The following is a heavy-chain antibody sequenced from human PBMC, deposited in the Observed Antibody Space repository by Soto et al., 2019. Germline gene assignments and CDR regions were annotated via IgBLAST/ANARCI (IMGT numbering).Heavy chain of an antibody. CDR3: AAALGGQVKDYF. CDR1: GFTFNIYA. V-gene: IGHV3-23*01. CDR2: ISSSGDNT. J-gene: IGHJ1*01. Sequence: EVHLLESGGGFVQPGESLRLSCAASGFTFNIYAMSWVRQAPGKGLEWVSVISSSGDNTSYADSVRGRFSISRDNSKKTLYLHVNRLTAEDTGTYESAAALGGQVKDYF. D-gene: IGHD5-12*01.